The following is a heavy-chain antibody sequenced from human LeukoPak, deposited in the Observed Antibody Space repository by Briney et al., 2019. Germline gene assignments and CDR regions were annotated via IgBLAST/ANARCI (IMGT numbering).Heavy chain of an antibody. CDR3: ARAYSSSWFPRYDFDY. J-gene: IGHJ4*02. CDR1: GYTFTGYY. D-gene: IGHD6-13*01. CDR2: INPNSGGT. V-gene: IGHV1-2*02. Sequence: GASVKVSCKASGYTFTGYYMHWVRQAPGQGLEWMGWINPNSGGTNYAQKFQGRVTMTRDTSISTAYMELSRLRSDDTAVYYCARAYSSSWFPRYDFDYWGQGTLVTVSS.